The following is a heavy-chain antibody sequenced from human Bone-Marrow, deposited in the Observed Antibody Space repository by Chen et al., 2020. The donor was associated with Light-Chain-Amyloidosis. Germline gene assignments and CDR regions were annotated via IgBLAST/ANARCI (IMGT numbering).Heavy chain of an antibody. V-gene: IGHV5-51*01. CDR2: IYPDYSDA. Sequence: EVQLEQSGPEVIKPGESLKISCKGSGYTFPNYWIGWVRQMPGKGLEWIGVIYPDYSDAIDSPSFEVQVTLSADKSITTAYLQWRSLKASDTAMYYCARRRDGYIFDYWGQGTLVTVSS. J-gene: IGHJ4*02. CDR3: ARRRDGYIFDY. CDR1: GYTFPNYW. D-gene: IGHD5-12*01.